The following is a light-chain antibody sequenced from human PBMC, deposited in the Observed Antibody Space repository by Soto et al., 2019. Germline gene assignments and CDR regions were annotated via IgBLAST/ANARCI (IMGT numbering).Light chain of an antibody. CDR1: QGISSF. Sequence: DIQMTQSPSSLSASVGDRVTITCRASQGISSFVAWYQQKPGKVPRVLISGASTLQSGVPSRFSGSGSGTDFTLTITSLQPEDVATYYCQEYSSVITFGQGTRLEIK. CDR2: GAS. V-gene: IGKV1-27*01. J-gene: IGKJ5*01. CDR3: QEYSSVIT.